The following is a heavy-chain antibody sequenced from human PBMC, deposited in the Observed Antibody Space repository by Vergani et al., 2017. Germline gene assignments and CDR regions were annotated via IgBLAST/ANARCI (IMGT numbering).Heavy chain of an antibody. V-gene: IGHV4-61*02. CDR2: IIGSGTA. CDR1: GASMSGVGFY. CDR3: AHFHTQGPATSHFYYMDV. D-gene: IGHD3-3*02. Sequence: QVQLEESGPELVKPSHTLSLTCTVSGASMSGVGFYWTWIRQCAGKRLEWIGDIIGSGTANYNTSFQGRVSMSVATSKNQFYRTLSSVNATDTAVYYCAHFHTQGPATSHFYYMDVWGKGTTVVVSS. J-gene: IGHJ6*03.